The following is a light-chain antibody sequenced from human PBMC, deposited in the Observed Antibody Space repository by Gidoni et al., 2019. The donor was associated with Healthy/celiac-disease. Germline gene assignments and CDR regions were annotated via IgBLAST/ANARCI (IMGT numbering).Light chain of an antibody. CDR1: QSISSY. CDR3: QQSYSTPQT. V-gene: IGKV1-39*01. Sequence: DIQMTQSPSSLSASVGDRVTITCRASQSISSYLNWSQQKPGKAPKLLIYAASSLQSGVPSRFSGSGSWTDFNLNISRLQPEDFATYYCQQSYSTPQTFGQXTKLEIK. J-gene: IGKJ2*01. CDR2: AAS.